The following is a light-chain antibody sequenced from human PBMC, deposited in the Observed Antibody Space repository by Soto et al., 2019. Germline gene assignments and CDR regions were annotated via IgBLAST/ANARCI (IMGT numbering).Light chain of an antibody. CDR2: ATS. CDR3: QQYSTSPPGVT. J-gene: IGKJ4*01. CDR1: QSVSTNY. V-gene: IGKV3-20*01. Sequence: EIVLTQSPGTLSLSPGERATLSCRASQSVSTNYLAWYQQKPGQAPRLLIGATSSRATGIPARFNGSGSETEFTLTISRLVPEDFAVYSCQQYSTSPPGVTFGGGTKVDIK.